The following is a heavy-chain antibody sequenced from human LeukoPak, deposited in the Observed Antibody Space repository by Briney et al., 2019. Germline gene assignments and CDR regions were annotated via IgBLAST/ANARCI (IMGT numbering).Heavy chain of an antibody. CDR3: AATKETNYYDSSGYYSPFDY. D-gene: IGHD3-22*01. CDR2: ISWNSGSI. V-gene: IGHV3-9*01. Sequence: GGSLRLSCAASGFTFDDYAMHWVRQAPGKGLKWVSGISWNSGSIGYADSVKGRFTISRDNAKNSLYLQMNSLRAEDTALYYCAATKETNYYDSSGYYSPFDYWGQGTLVTVSS. CDR1: GFTFDDYA. J-gene: IGHJ4*02.